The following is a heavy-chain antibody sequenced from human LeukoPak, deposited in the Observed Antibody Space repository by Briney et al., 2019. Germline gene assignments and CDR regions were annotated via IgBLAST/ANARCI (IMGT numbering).Heavy chain of an antibody. CDR2: IPFSGRDE. J-gene: IGHJ4*02. Sequence: GGSLRLSCATFGFSFESYGLHWVRQAPGKGLKGVTFIPFSGRDENYADSVRGRFTISRDNSKNMVYLQMNSLRPDDTGIYYCVKDCGLGGSRDYWGQGTLVTVSS. CDR3: VKDCGLGGSRDY. V-gene: IGHV3-30*02. CDR1: GFSFESYG. D-gene: IGHD1-26*01.